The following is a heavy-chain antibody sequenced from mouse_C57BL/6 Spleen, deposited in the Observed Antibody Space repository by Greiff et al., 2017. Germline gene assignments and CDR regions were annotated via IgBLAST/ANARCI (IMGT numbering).Heavy chain of an antibody. V-gene: IGHV1-80*01. CDR2: IYPGDGDT. J-gene: IGHJ4*01. D-gene: IGHD4-1*01. CDR3: ARRGETGSYYYAMDY. Sequence: VQLVESGAELVKPGASVKISCKASGYAFSSYWMNWVKQRPGKGLEWIGQIYPGDGDTNYNGKFKGKATLTADKSSSTAYMQLSSLTSEDSAVYFCARRGETGSYYYAMDYWGQGTSVTVSS. CDR1: GYAFSSYW.